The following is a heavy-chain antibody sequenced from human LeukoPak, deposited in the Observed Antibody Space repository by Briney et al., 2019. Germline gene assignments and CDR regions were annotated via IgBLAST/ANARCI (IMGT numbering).Heavy chain of an antibody. J-gene: IGHJ6*03. CDR2: ISSSGDTT. CDR3: AKKGFTTPLYYYMDV. V-gene: IGHV3-48*03. CDR1: GSIGFIFSTYE. Sequence: GGSLRLSCAASGSIGFIFSTYEMNWVRQAPGKGLGWVSYISSSGDTTYYADSVKGRFTISRDSAKNSLYLQMNSLRAEDTAVYYCAKKGFTTPLYYYMDVWGKGTTVTVSS. D-gene: IGHD3-3*01.